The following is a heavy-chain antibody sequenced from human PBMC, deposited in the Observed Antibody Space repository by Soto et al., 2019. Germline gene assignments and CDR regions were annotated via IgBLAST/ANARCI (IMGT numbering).Heavy chain of an antibody. Sequence: SETLSLTCTVAAGSISRSSYFWGWIRQPPGKGLEWIGAIYYSGSTYYNPSLKSRVPISVDTSKRQFSLKVRPVTAADTAICSCVGLNTAAPDEYGVDVWGQGITVTVS. CDR2: IYYSGST. J-gene: IGHJ6*01. CDR3: VGLNTAAPDEYGVDV. V-gene: IGHV4-39*01. CDR1: AGSISRSSYF. D-gene: IGHD6-13*01.